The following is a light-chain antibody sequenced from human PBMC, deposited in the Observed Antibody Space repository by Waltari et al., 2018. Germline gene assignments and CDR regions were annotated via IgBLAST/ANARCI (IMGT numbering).Light chain of an antibody. CDR3: QHLNNYPLT. CDR1: QAITDF. J-gene: IGKJ4*01. Sequence: DIQMTQSPSSLSASVGYRVTITCRASQAITDFLTWFQQKPGKAPRSLIYATSSLRSGVPSRFSGSGSETDFTFTISSLQPEDFATYYCQHLNNYPLTFGGGTKVEIK. CDR2: ATS. V-gene: IGKV1-16*01.